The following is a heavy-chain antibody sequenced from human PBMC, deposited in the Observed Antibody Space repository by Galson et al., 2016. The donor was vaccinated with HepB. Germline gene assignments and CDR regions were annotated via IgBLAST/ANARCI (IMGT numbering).Heavy chain of an antibody. CDR2: IGGSGANT. Sequence: SLRLSCAASGFTFSNYAMSWVRQAPGKGLEWVSTIGGSGANTYIGDSVKGRFTISRDNSKNTLCLQMDSLRAEDTAVYFCAKLIRTGSSGFDSWDQGTLVTVSS. V-gene: IGHV3-23*01. D-gene: IGHD5-12*01. J-gene: IGHJ4*02. CDR3: AKLIRTGSSGFDS. CDR1: GFTFSNYA.